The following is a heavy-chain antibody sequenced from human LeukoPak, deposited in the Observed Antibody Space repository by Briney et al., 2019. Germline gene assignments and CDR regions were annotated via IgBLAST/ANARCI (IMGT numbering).Heavy chain of an antibody. CDR3: ARERELLSEFDY. D-gene: IGHD1-26*01. J-gene: IGHJ4*02. CDR2: ISSSCSTI. Sequence: PGGSLRLSCAASGFTFSSYSMNWVRQAPGKGLEWVSYISSSCSTIYYADSVKGRFTISRDNAKNSLYLQMNSLRDEDTAVYYCARERELLSEFDYWGQGTLVTVSS. CDR1: GFTFSSYS. V-gene: IGHV3-48*02.